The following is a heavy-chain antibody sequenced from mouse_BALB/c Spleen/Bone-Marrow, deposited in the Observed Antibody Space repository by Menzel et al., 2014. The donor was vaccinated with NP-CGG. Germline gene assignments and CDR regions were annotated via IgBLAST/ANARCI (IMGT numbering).Heavy chain of an antibody. V-gene: IGHV2-9*02. CDR2: IWAGGST. CDR1: GFSLTSYG. J-gene: IGHJ4*01. D-gene: IGHD1-2*01. Sequence: VQRVESGPGLVAPSQSLSITCTVSGFSLTSYGLHWVRQPPGKGLEWLGVIWAGGSTNYNSALMSRLSISKDNSKSQVFLKMNSLQTDDTAMYYCARGPFITTVHYYAMDYWGQGTSVTVSS. CDR3: ARGPFITTVHYYAMDY.